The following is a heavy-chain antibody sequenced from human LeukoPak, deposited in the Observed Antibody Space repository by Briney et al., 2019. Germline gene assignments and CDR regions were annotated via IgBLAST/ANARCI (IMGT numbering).Heavy chain of an antibody. D-gene: IGHD3-3*01. V-gene: IGHV4-34*01. J-gene: IGHJ2*01. Sequence: SETLSLTCAVYGGSFSGYYWSWIRQPPGKGLEWIGEINHSGSTNYNPSLKSRVTISVDTSKNQFSLKLSSVTAADTAVYYCASLHYDFWSGYYNKKWYFDLWGRGTLVTVSS. CDR1: GGSFSGYY. CDR3: ASLHYDFWSGYYNKKWYFDL. CDR2: INHSGST.